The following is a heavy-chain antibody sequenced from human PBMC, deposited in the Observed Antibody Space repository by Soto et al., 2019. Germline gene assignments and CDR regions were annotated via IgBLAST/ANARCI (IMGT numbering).Heavy chain of an antibody. CDR3: ARELVPRTARWLRDVYYFDY. CDR1: GDSVSSHSAA. D-gene: IGHD5-12*01. Sequence: PSETLSFTCAISGDSVSSHSAAWNWIRQSPSRGLEWLGRTYYRSKWYNDYAVSVKSRITINPDTSKNQFSLQLNSVTPEDTAVYYCARELVPRTARWLRDVYYFDYWGQGTLVTVSS. CDR2: TYYRSKWYN. V-gene: IGHV6-1*01. J-gene: IGHJ4*02.